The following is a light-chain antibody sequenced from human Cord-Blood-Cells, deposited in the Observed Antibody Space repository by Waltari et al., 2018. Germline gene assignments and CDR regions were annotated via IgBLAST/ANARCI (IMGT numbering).Light chain of an antibody. J-gene: IGKJ5*01. CDR3: QQSYSTPIT. CDR1: QSISSY. Sequence: DIQMTQSPSSLSASVGDRVTITCRASQSISSYLNWYQQKPGKAPKLLIYAASSLQSGLPSRFSGSGSGTDFTLTISSLQPEDFATYYCQQSYSTPITFGQVTRLEI. V-gene: IGKV1-39*01. CDR2: AAS.